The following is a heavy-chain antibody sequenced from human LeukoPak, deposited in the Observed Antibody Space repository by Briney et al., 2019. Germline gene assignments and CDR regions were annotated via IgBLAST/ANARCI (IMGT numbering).Heavy chain of an antibody. CDR2: IYNSGST. J-gene: IGHJ4*02. D-gene: IGHD6-6*01. CDR3: ARAPFVEYNTAFFV. CDR1: GGSISSGDYY. V-gene: IGHV4-30-4*01. Sequence: SETLSLTCTVSGGSISSGDYYWSWIRQPPGKGLEWIGYIYNSGSTYYNPSLKSRVSISVDTSKNQFSLKLSSVTAADTAVYYCARAPFVEYNTAFFVWGQGTLVTVSS.